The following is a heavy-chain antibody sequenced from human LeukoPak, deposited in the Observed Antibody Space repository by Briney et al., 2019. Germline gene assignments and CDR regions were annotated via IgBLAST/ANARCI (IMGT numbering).Heavy chain of an antibody. CDR2: IYSSGST. CDR3: AILQGWFDP. V-gene: IGHV4-59*01. Sequence: SETLSLTCTVSGGSINYYYWSWIRQPPGKGLEYIGYIYSSGSTNYNPSLKSRVTMSVDTSKNQFSLKLSSVTAADTAVYYCAILQGWFDPWGQGTLVTVSS. CDR1: GGSINYYY. J-gene: IGHJ5*02.